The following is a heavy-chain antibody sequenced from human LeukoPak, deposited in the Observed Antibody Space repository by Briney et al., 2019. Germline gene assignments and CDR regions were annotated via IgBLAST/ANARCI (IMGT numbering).Heavy chain of an antibody. Sequence: SETLSLTCTVSGGSISSYYWSWIRQPPGKGLEWIGYIYYSGSTNYNPSLKSRATISVDTSKNQFSLKLSSVTAADTAVYYCARVGYYYDFHPWGQGTLVTVSS. V-gene: IGHV4-59*01. CDR2: IYYSGST. J-gene: IGHJ5*02. D-gene: IGHD3-22*01. CDR1: GGSISSYY. CDR3: ARVGYYYDFHP.